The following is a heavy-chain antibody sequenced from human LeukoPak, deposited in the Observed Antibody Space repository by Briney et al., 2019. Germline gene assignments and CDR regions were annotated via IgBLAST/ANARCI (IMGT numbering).Heavy chain of an antibody. V-gene: IGHV1-46*01. Sequence: ASVTVSCKASGYTFTSYYMHWVRQAPGQGLEWMGLINPTGGSTGYAQKFRGRVTLTADKSTRTAHMELSSLRSEDTAVYYCARDNDSRDPPHFDYWGQGTLVTVSS. D-gene: IGHD3-16*01. CDR1: GYTFTSYY. CDR2: INPTGGST. CDR3: ARDNDSRDPPHFDY. J-gene: IGHJ4*02.